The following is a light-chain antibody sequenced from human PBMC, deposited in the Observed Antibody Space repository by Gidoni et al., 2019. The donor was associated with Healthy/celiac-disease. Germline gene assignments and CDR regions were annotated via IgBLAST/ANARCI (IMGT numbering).Light chain of an antibody. J-gene: IGKJ1*01. Sequence: DLQMTQSPSTLSASVGDRVTITCRASQSISSWLAWYQQKPGKAPKPLIYKASSLESGVPSRFSGSGSGTEFTLTISSLQPDDFATYYCQQSNSYSGTFGQGTKVEIK. CDR3: QQSNSYSGT. CDR2: KAS. V-gene: IGKV1-5*03. CDR1: QSISSW.